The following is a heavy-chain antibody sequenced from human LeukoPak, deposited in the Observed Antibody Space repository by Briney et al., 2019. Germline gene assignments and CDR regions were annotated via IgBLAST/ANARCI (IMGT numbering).Heavy chain of an antibody. CDR2: IYHSGNT. D-gene: IGHD2-15*01. CDR1: GGSISSSNW. J-gene: IGHJ6*02. CDR3: ARGDYCSGGSCYSSYYGMDV. V-gene: IGHV4-4*02. Sequence: SETLSLTCAVSGGSISSSNWWSWVRQPPGKGLEWIGEIYHSGNTNYNPSLKSRVTISVDKSKNQFSLKLGSVTAADTAVYYCARGDYCSGGSCYSSYYGMDVWGQGTTVTVSS.